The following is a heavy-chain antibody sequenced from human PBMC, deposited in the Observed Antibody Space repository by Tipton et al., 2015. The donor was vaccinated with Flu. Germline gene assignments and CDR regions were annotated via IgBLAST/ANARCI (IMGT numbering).Heavy chain of an antibody. CDR1: GGSMSSSSYY. CDR3: ARHLGGYPGWFDP. V-gene: IGHV4-39*01. D-gene: IGHD3-22*01. CDR2: MDYSGGT. Sequence: LRLSCTVSGGSMSSSSYYWGWIRQPPGKGLEWIGTMDYSGGTYYNPSLKSRVTISVDTSKNQFSLKLSSVTAADTAVYYCARHLGGYPGWFDPWGQGTLVTVSS. J-gene: IGHJ5*02.